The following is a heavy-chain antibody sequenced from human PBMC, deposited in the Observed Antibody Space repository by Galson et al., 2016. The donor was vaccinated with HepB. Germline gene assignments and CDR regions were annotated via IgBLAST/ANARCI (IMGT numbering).Heavy chain of an antibody. D-gene: IGHD2-21*02. CDR2: VYPGNSEI. J-gene: IGHJ3*01. Sequence: QSGAEVKKPGESLKISCKGSGYRFANYWIGWVRQMPGKGLESMGIVYPGNSEIRYSPSFQGQVTISADKSITTVYLQWNSLKASDSALYYCARHECRGSDCFSAYDFWGQGTVVTVSS. CDR3: ARHECRGSDCFSAYDF. CDR1: GYRFANYW. V-gene: IGHV5-51*01.